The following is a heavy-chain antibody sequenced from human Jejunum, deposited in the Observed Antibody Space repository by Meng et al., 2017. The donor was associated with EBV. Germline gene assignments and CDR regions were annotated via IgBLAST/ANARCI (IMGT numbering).Heavy chain of an antibody. CDR1: GDFIRRCNW. J-gene: IGHJ4*02. Sequence: GQLMESGPGLVNASGTLSLTWGVSGDFIRRCNWWSWVRQPPGKGLEWIGEVSHSGSTNYNPSLMSRVTISLGTSMNQFSLELTSPTPADTAVYYCARDSQYLARGYFDYWGQGALVTVSS. CDR2: VSHSGST. D-gene: IGHD2/OR15-2a*01. CDR3: ARDSQYLARGYFDY. V-gene: IGHV4-4*02.